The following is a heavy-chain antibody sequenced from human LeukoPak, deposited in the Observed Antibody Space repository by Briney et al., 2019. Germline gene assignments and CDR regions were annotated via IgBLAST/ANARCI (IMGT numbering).Heavy chain of an antibody. CDR2: INHSGST. Sequence: KASETLSLTCAVYGGSFSDYYWSWIRQPPGKGLEWIGEINHSGSTNYNPSLKSRVTISVDTSKNQFSLKLSSVTAADTAVYYCARGPGVQLWLVTYFDLWGRGTLVTVSS. J-gene: IGHJ2*01. V-gene: IGHV4-34*01. CDR1: GGSFSDYY. D-gene: IGHD5-18*01. CDR3: ARGPGVQLWLVTYFDL.